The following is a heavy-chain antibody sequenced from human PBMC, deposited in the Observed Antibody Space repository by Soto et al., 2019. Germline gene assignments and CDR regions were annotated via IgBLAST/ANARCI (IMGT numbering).Heavy chain of an antibody. J-gene: IGHJ6*02. Sequence: SGKVCCKASLYTFTNFYIHLLRQAPGQGLEWMGIINPSVGSTTYPQKFQGRVTMTRDTSTSTVHMELITLRSEDTAVYYCARSQVGRPLDVWGPGTTVTVSS. CDR3: ARSQVGRPLDV. CDR2: INPSVGST. V-gene: IGHV1-46*01. D-gene: IGHD1-26*01. CDR1: LYTFTNFY.